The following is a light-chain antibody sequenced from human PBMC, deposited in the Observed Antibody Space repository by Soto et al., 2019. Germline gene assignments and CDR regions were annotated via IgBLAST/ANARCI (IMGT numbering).Light chain of an antibody. V-gene: IGKV3-15*01. J-gene: IGKJ2*01. Sequence: EVVMTQSPATLSVSPGDRATLSCRASQSVDTNVVWYQQKPGQPPRLLVHSASIRATGVPARFTGIGSGTDFPLTISGLQSDDFAIYYCQQYYNWPPYTFGQGTRLQIK. CDR3: QQYYNWPPYT. CDR1: QSVDTN. CDR2: SAS.